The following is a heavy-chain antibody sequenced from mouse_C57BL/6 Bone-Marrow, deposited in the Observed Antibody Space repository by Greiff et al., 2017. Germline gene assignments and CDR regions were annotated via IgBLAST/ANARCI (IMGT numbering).Heavy chain of an antibody. CDR1: GFNIKDDY. J-gene: IGHJ2*01. Sequence: EVKLVESGAELVRPGASVKLSCTASGFNIKDDYMHWVKQRPEQGLEWIGWIDPENGDTEYASKFQGKATITADTSSNTAYLQLSSLTSEDTAVYYCTTLIYYPFDYWGQGTTLTVSS. CDR2: IDPENGDT. D-gene: IGHD2-1*01. CDR3: TTLIYYPFDY. V-gene: IGHV14-4*01.